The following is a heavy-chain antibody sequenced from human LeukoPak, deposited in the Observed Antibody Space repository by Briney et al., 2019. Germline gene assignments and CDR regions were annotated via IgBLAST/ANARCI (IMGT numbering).Heavy chain of an antibody. CDR2: IRYDGNNK. V-gene: IGHV3-30*02. CDR3: AKGDQPLLYGGAFDS. CDR1: GFSFSSYG. J-gene: IGHJ4*02. Sequence: GGSLRLSCAASGFSFSSYGMHWVRQAPGKGLEWVAFIRYDGNNKYYADSVKGRFTISRDNSKNTLHLQMISLRAEDTAVYYCAKGDQPLLYGGAFDSWGQGTLVTVSS. D-gene: IGHD2-2*02.